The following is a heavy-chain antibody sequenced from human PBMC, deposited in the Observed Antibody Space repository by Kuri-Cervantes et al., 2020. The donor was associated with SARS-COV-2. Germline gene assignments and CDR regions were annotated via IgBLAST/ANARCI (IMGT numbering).Heavy chain of an antibody. CDR2: ISYDGSNK. V-gene: IGHV3-30*14. D-gene: IGHD2-8*01. CDR1: GFTFSSYA. J-gene: IGHJ4*02. Sequence: GESLKISCAASGFTFSSYATHWVRQAPGKGLEWVAVISYDGSNKYYADSVKGRFTISRDNSKNTLYLQMNSLRAEDTAVYYCARDRSGRTNASLRLDYFDYWGQGTLVTVSS. CDR3: ARDRSGRTNASLRLDYFDY.